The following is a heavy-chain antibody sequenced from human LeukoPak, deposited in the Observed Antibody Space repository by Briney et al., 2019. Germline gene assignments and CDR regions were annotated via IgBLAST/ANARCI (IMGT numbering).Heavy chain of an antibody. J-gene: IGHJ4*02. D-gene: IGHD6-13*01. V-gene: IGHV3-30*02. CDR1: GFTFSSYS. CDR3: ARDSSSWYGYFDY. CDR2: IRYDGSNK. Sequence: GSLRLSCAASGFTFSSYSMNWVRQAPGKGLEWVAFIRYDGSNKYYADSVKGRFTISRDNSKNTLYLQMNSLRAEDTAVYYCARDSSSWYGYFDYWGQGTLVTVSS.